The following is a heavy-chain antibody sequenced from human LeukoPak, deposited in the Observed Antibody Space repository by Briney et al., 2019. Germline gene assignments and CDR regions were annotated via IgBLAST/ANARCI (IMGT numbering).Heavy chain of an antibody. CDR2: ISWNSGSI. Sequence: SGGSLRLSCAASGFTFDDYAMHWVRQAPGKGLEWVSGISWNSGSIGYADSVKGRFTISRDNTENLLYLEMNRLRAEDTAVYYCARYRLVWLPAPVFDYWGQGTLVTVSS. D-gene: IGHD6-19*01. CDR1: GFTFDDYA. CDR3: ARYRLVWLPAPVFDY. J-gene: IGHJ4*02. V-gene: IGHV3-9*01.